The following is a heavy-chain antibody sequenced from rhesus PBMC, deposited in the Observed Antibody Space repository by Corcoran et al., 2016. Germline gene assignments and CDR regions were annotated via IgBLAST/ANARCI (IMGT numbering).Heavy chain of an antibody. J-gene: IGHJ1*01. CDR1: GDSIRGSEW. CDR3: ARHLGSKYSEF. Sequence: QVQLQESGPGLVKPSEILSLTCAVSGDSIRGSEWWSWIRQPPGKGLEWIGIIGGDGCDNTYNPSHQSRGTISKDTSNNQISLRLNSVTAADTAVYYCARHLGSKYSEFWGQGALAIVSS. D-gene: IGHD2-15*01. CDR2: IGGDGCDN. V-gene: IGHV4-65*02.